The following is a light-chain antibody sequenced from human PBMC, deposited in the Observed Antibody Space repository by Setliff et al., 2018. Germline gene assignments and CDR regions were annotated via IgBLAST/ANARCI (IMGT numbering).Light chain of an antibody. CDR2: DNI. J-gene: IGLJ2*01. CDR1: SSNIGAGFD. V-gene: IGLV1-40*01. Sequence: QSALTQPPSVSWAPGQRVTIPCTGTSSNIGAGFDVHWYQHLPGTAPKLLIFDNISRPSGIPDRFSGSRSGTSASLAITGLQAEDEADYFCQSYDNSLGGSVFGGGTKVTVL. CDR3: QSYDNSLGGSV.